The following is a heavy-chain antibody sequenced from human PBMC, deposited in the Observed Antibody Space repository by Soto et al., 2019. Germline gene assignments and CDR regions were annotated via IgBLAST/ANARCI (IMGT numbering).Heavy chain of an antibody. Sequence: GGSQRLSCASSGLTFSSYWMSWVRQAPGKGLEWVANIKQDGSEKYYVDSVKGRFTISRDNAKNSLYLQMNSLRAEDTAVYYCAGDAFDIWGQGTMVTVSS. CDR1: GLTFSSYW. V-gene: IGHV3-7*01. CDR2: IKQDGSEK. CDR3: AGDAFDI. J-gene: IGHJ3*02.